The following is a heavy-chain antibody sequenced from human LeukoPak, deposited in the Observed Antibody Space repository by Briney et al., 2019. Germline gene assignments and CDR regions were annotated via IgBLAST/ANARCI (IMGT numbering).Heavy chain of an antibody. J-gene: IGHJ6*02. Sequence: ASVKVSCKASGYTFTSYGISWVRQAPGQGLEWMGWIHAYNGNTNYAQKLQGRVTMTTDTSTSTAYMELRSLRSDDTAVYYCARDQQQLAPNYYYYYGMDVWGQGTTVTVSS. CDR2: IHAYNGNT. CDR3: ARDQQQLAPNYYYYYGMDV. D-gene: IGHD6-13*01. CDR1: GYTFTSYG. V-gene: IGHV1-18*01.